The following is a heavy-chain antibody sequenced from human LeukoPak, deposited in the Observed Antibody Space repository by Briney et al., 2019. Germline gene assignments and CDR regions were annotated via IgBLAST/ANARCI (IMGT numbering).Heavy chain of an antibody. D-gene: IGHD3-22*01. Sequence: QSGGSLRLSCAASGFTFSSYGMSWVRQAPGKGLEWVSAISGSGGSTYYADSVKGRFTISRDNSKNTLYLQMNSLRAEDTAVYYCAKDYEYYYDSSGYFSGTPIYDYWGQGTLVTVSS. CDR2: ISGSGGST. CDR1: GFTFSSYG. J-gene: IGHJ4*02. V-gene: IGHV3-23*01. CDR3: AKDYEYYYDSSGYFSGTPIYDY.